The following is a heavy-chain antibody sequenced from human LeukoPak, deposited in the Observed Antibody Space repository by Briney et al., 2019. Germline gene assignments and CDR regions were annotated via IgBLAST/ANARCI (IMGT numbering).Heavy chain of an antibody. CDR3: ATTYSRSGDDWFDP. D-gene: IGHD2-21*01. CDR2: IYYSGST. CDR1: GGSISRNY. Sequence: SETLSLTCTVSGGSISRNYWSWIRKSPGRGLEWIGYIYYSGSTHYNPSLKSRVTMSIDTSKNKFSLKLSSATAADMAIYYCATTYSRSGDDWFDPWGQGILVTVSS. V-gene: IGHV4-59*01. J-gene: IGHJ5*02.